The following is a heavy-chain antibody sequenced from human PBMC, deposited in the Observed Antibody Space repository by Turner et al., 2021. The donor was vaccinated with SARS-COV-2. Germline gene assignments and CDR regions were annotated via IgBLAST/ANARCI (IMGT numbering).Heavy chain of an antibody. CDR3: ARDLIAYGMDV. CDR1: GVTVSSNY. CDR2: IYSGGST. J-gene: IGHJ6*02. Sequence: EVQLVESGGGLVQPGGSLSPSCAASGVTVSSNYMSWVRQAPGKGLECVSVIYSGGSTYYADSVKGRFTISRHNSKNTLYLQMNSLRAEDTAVYYCARDLIAYGMDVWGQGTTVTVSS. D-gene: IGHD3-16*01. V-gene: IGHV3-53*04.